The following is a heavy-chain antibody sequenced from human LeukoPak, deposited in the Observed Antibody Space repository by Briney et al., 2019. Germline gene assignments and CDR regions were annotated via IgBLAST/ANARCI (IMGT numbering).Heavy chain of an antibody. Sequence: PGGSLRLSCAASGFTFRSYYMHWVRQAPGKGLVWVSRINSDGSTTNYADSVEGRFTISRDNAKNTLYLQMNSLRAEDTAVYYCARDAFGGDKSPFWGQGTLVTVSS. CDR2: INSDGSTT. V-gene: IGHV3-74*01. CDR1: GFTFRSYY. J-gene: IGHJ4*02. D-gene: IGHD3-3*01. CDR3: ARDAFGGDKSPF.